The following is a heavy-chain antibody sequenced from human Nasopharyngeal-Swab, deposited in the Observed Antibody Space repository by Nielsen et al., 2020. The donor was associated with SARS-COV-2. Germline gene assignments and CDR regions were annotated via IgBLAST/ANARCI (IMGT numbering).Heavy chain of an antibody. D-gene: IGHD3-16*01. J-gene: IGHJ4*02. CDR1: GFTFSAYA. CDR2: ISVSGGNT. V-gene: IGHV3-23*01. Sequence: GGSLRLSCADSGFTFSAYALSWVRQAPWKGLEWVSGISVSGGNTYYADSGAGRVTISRDNSNSRLFLQINSLRAEDTAVYDCARASWGLSVFDRWGQGTLVTVSS. CDR3: ARASWGLSVFDR.